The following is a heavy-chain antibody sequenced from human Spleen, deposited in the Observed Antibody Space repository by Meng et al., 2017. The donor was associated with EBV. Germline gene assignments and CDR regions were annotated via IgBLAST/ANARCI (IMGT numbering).Heavy chain of an antibody. V-gene: IGHV4-34*02. D-gene: IGHD3-10*01. Sequence: QGPLQQWGAGLLKPSETLSLTCAVYGGSFSGYYWSWIRQPPGKGLEWIGEINQSGNTNYKSSLKSRVTISLDTSKHQFSPKLTSVTVADTAMYYCARGSNYGSAPFDYWGQGSLVTVSS. CDR1: GGSFSGYY. J-gene: IGHJ4*02. CDR3: ARGSNYGSAPFDY. CDR2: INQSGNT.